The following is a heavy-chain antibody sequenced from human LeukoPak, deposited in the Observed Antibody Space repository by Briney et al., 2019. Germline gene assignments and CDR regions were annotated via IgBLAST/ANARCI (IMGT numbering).Heavy chain of an antibody. CDR2: IYYSGST. CDR1: GGSISSGDYY. CDR3: ARDDYYGSGTYYRAFGN. J-gene: IGHJ4*02. V-gene: IGHV4-30-4*01. Sequence: SETLSLTCTVSGGSISSGDYYWSWLRQPSGKGLEWIGYIYYSGSTYYNPSLKSRVTISVDTSKNQFSLNLSSVTAADTAVYYCARDDYYGSGTYYRAFGNWGQGTLVTVSS. D-gene: IGHD3-10*01.